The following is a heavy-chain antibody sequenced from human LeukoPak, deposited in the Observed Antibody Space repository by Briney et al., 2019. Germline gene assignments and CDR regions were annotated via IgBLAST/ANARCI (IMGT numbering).Heavy chain of an antibody. D-gene: IGHD6-19*01. J-gene: IGHJ4*02. CDR3: ARKGAVAGTVDY. CDR1: GFTFSRYW. V-gene: IGHV3-74*01. CDR2: INSDGSST. Sequence: GGSLRLSCVASGFTFSRYWMHWVRQAPGKGLVWVARINSDGSSTTYADSVKGRFTISRDNAKNMLYLQMSSLRAEDTAVYYCARKGAVAGTVDYWGQGTLVTVSS.